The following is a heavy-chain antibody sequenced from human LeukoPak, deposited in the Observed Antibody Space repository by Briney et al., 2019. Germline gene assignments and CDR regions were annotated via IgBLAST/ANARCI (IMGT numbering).Heavy chain of an antibody. CDR2: IYYSGST. CDR3: ARHRERNYYDSSGFDY. D-gene: IGHD3-22*01. Sequence: PSETLSLTCTVSGGSISSYYWSWIRQPPGKGLEWIGYIYYSGSTNYNPSLKSRVTISVDTSKNQFSLKLSSVTAADTAVYYCARHRERNYYDSSGFDYWGQGTLVTVSS. V-gene: IGHV4-59*08. J-gene: IGHJ4*02. CDR1: GGSISSYY.